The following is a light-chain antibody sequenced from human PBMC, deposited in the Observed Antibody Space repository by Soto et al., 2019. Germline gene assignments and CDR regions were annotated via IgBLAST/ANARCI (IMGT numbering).Light chain of an antibody. CDR1: QGISSY. J-gene: IGKJ5*01. Sequence: AIRMTQSPSSLSASTGDRVTITCRASQGISSYLAWYQQKPGKAPKLLIYAASTLQSGVPSRFSGSGSVTDVTLTVSCLQSEDFATYYCQQYYSYPITFGQGTRLEIK. CDR3: QQYYSYPIT. V-gene: IGKV1-8*01. CDR2: AAS.